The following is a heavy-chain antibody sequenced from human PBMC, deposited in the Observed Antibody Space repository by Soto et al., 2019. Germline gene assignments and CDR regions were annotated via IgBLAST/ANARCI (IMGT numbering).Heavy chain of an antibody. Sequence: ASVKVSCKASGYTFTGYYMHWVLQAPGQGLEWMGWINPNSGGTNYAQKFQGWVTMTRDTSISTAYMELSRLRSDDTAVYYCARETATNWNYDAFDIWGQGTMVTVSS. CDR2: INPNSGGT. CDR3: ARETATNWNYDAFDI. J-gene: IGHJ3*02. CDR1: GYTFTGYY. V-gene: IGHV1-2*04. D-gene: IGHD1-7*01.